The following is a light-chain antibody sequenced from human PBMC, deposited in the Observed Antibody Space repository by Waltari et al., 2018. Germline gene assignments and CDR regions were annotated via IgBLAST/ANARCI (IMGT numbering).Light chain of an antibody. J-gene: IGLJ2*01. Sequence: SYELTQPPSVSVSPGQTANITCSGEKLGDKYVHWYQQKPGQSPVLVIYQDTKRPSGSPERLSGSNSGNTGTLTISGTQAMDEADYYCQAWDRTTAIFGGGTKLTVL. V-gene: IGLV3-1*01. CDR3: QAWDRTTAI. CDR2: QDT. CDR1: KLGDKY.